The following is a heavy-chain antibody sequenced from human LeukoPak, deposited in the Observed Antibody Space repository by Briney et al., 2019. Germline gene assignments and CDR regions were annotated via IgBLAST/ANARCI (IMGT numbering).Heavy chain of an antibody. J-gene: IGHJ4*02. CDR3: ARHVVGATTYYFDY. Sequence: GASVKVSCKASGYTFTSYGISWVRQAPGQGLEWMGWSSAYNGNTNYAQKLQGRVTMTTDTSTSTAYMELRSLRSDDTAVYYCARHVVGATTYYFDYWGQGTLVTVSS. CDR1: GYTFTSYG. D-gene: IGHD1-26*01. V-gene: IGHV1-18*01. CDR2: SSAYNGNT.